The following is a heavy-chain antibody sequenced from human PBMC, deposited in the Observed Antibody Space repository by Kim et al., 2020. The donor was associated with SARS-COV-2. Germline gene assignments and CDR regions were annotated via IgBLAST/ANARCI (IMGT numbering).Heavy chain of an antibody. V-gene: IGHV1-69*01. J-gene: IGHJ4*02. CDR3: ARRSESITMLFDY. Sequence: YAQKFQGRVTITADESTSTAYMELSSLRSEDTAVYYCARRSESITMLFDYWGQGTLVTVSS. D-gene: IGHD3-10*02.